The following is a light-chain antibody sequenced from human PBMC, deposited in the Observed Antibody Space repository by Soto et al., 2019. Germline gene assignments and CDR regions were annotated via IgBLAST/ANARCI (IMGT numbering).Light chain of an antibody. Sequence: QSALTQPASVSGSPGQSITISCTGTSSDVGGYNYVSWYQQHPGKAPKLMIYEVTNRPSGVSNRFSGSKSGNTASLTISGLQAEDEADDYYSSYTRSSTLYVFGTGTKLTVL. CDR3: SSYTRSSTLYV. CDR1: SSDVGGYNY. J-gene: IGLJ1*01. V-gene: IGLV2-14*01. CDR2: EVT.